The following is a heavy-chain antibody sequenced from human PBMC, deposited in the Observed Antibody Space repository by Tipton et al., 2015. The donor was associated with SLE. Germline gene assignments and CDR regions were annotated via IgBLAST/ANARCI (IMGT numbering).Heavy chain of an antibody. CDR3: ARDGGQRVVSGTYDFYYYGLDV. CDR2: VSHDGGA. D-gene: IGHD6-13*01. V-gene: IGHV4-34*01. Sequence: TLSLTCTVFDGSFSGYYWTWIRHSPGKGREWIGEVSHDGGANYNPSLQSRGTISLETSKNQFSLKLTSVTAADTAVYYCARDGGQRVVSGTYDFYYYGLDVWGQGTTVTVSS. CDR1: DGSFSGYY. J-gene: IGHJ6*02.